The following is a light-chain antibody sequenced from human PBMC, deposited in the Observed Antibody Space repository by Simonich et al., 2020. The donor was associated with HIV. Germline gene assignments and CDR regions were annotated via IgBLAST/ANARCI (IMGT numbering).Light chain of an antibody. Sequence: EIVMTQSPATLSVSPGDRATLSCRASQSVTTNLAWYQQKPGQAPRLLIYDASNRATGIPARFSGSGSGTDFTLTINSLEPEDFAVYYCHQRSNWPPWMYTFGQGTKLEIK. CDR1: QSVTTN. CDR2: DAS. J-gene: IGKJ2*01. V-gene: IGKV3-11*01. CDR3: HQRSNWPPWMYT.